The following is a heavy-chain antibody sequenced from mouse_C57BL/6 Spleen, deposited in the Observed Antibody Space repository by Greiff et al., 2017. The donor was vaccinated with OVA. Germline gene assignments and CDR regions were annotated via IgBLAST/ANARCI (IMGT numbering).Heavy chain of an antibody. CDR1: GYTFTSYW. D-gene: IGHD1-1*01. J-gene: IGHJ2*01. CDR2: IYPSDSET. CDR3: ARSPYYCSSSYYFDY. V-gene: IGHV1-61*01. Sequence: QVQLQQPGAELVRPGSSVKLSCKASGYTFTSYWMDWVKQRPGQGLEWIGNIYPSDSETHYNQKFKDKATLTVDKSSSTAYMQLISLSYNDSAVYDCARSPYYCSSSYYFDYWGQGTTLTVSS.